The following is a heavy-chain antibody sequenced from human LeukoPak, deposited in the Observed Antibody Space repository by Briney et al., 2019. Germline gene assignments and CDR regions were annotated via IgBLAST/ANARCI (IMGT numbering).Heavy chain of an antibody. CDR1: GFTFSSYA. V-gene: IGHV4-34*01. CDR3: ARLPSIAAAGSTDGMDV. D-gene: IGHD6-13*01. Sequence: GSLRLSCAASGFTFSSYAMSWVRQAPGKGLEWIGEINHSGSTNYNPSLKSRVTISVDTSKNQFSLKLSSVTAADTAVYYCARLPSIAAAGSTDGMDVWGQGTTVTVSS. J-gene: IGHJ6*02. CDR2: INHSGST.